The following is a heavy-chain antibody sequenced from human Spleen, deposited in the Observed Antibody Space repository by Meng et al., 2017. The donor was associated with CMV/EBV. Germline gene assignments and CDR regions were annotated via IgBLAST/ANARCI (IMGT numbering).Heavy chain of an antibody. Sequence: GGSFSGYYWHWIRQPPRKGLEWIGEISSSGSTNYSPSLKSRVTISADTSKNQFSLNLRSVTAADTAVYYCARENCSSTSCFNWFDPWGQGTLVTVSS. J-gene: IGHJ5*02. D-gene: IGHD2-2*01. CDR1: GGSFSGYY. V-gene: IGHV4-34*01. CDR3: ARENCSSTSCFNWFDP. CDR2: ISSSGST.